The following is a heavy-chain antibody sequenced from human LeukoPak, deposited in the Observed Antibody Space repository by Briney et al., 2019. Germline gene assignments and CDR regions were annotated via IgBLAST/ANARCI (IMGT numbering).Heavy chain of an antibody. Sequence: GASVKVSCKASGYTFTSYGISWVRQAPGQGLEWMGWISAYNGNTNYAQKLQGRVTMTTDTSTSTAYMELRSLRSGDTAVYYCASGLHCSSTSCYTFDYWGQGTLVTVSS. CDR1: GYTFTSYG. CDR3: ASGLHCSSTSCYTFDY. D-gene: IGHD2-2*02. V-gene: IGHV1-18*01. J-gene: IGHJ4*02. CDR2: ISAYNGNT.